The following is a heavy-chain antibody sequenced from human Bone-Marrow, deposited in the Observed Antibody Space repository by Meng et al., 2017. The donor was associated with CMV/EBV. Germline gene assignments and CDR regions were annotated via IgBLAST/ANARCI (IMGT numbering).Heavy chain of an antibody. Sequence: GGSLRLSCAASGFTFSDYYMSWIRQAPGKGLEWVSYISSSGSTIYYADSVKGRFTISRDNAKNSLYLQMNSLRAEDTAVYYCARSLGVGFLEWLSPPGGMDVWGQGTTVTVSS. CDR1: GFTFSDYY. CDR2: ISSSGSTI. J-gene: IGHJ6*02. D-gene: IGHD3-3*01. CDR3: ARSLGVGFLEWLSPPGGMDV. V-gene: IGHV3-11*04.